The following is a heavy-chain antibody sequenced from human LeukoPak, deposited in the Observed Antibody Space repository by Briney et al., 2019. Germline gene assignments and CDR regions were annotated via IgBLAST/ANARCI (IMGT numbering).Heavy chain of an antibody. CDR1: GFTFGKYW. D-gene: IGHD3-9*01. CDR3: ARDQYETLSRRGTFDY. Sequence: GGSLRLSCVASGFTFGKYWMSWVRQAPGKGLEWVANIKLDGSEKNYVDSVKGRFTISRDNTKNSLYLQMNSLRGEDTAVFYCARDQYETLSRRGTFDYWGQGTLVIVSS. CDR2: IKLDGSEK. V-gene: IGHV3-7*03. J-gene: IGHJ4*02.